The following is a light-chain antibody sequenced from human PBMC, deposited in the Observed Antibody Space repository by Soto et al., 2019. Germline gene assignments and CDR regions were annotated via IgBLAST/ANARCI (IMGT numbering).Light chain of an antibody. CDR2: GAS. Sequence: EVVLTQSPGTLSLSPAERATLSCRASQNVYINSLAWYQQRPGQTPRLLIYGASTRAAAIPDRFSGSGSGADFALSIDGLEPEDFAIYYGQQYGDSPLSFGPGTRVD. J-gene: IGKJ3*01. V-gene: IGKV3-20*01. CDR1: QNVYINS. CDR3: QQYGDSPLS.